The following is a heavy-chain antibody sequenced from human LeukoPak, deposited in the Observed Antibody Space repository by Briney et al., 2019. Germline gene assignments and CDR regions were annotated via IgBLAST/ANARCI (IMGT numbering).Heavy chain of an antibody. D-gene: IGHD3-22*01. CDR2: ISAYNGNT. Sequence: GASVKVSCKASGYTFTSYGISWVRQAPGQGLGWMGWISAYNGNTNYAQKLQGRVTMTTDTSTSTAYMELRSLRSDDTAVYYCARDRDSSGYYPTTNWFDPWGQGTLVTVSS. CDR1: GYTFTSYG. J-gene: IGHJ5*02. CDR3: ARDRDSSGYYPTTNWFDP. V-gene: IGHV1-18*01.